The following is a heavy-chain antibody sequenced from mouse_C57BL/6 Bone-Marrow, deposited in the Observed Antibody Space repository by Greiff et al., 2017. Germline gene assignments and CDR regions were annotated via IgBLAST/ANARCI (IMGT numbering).Heavy chain of an antibody. CDR2: INPGSGGT. Sequence: QVQLQQSGAELVRPGTSVKVSCKASGYAFTNYLIEWVKQRPGQGLEWIGVINPGSGGTNYNEKFKGKATLTADKSSSTAYMQLSSLTSEDSAVYFWARDDGYYVWYFDVWGTGTTVTVSS. CDR3: ARDDGYYVWYFDV. D-gene: IGHD2-3*01. CDR1: GYAFTNYL. V-gene: IGHV1-54*01. J-gene: IGHJ1*03.